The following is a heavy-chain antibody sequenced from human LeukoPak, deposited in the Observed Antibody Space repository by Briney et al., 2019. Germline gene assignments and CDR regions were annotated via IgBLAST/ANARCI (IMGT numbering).Heavy chain of an antibody. V-gene: IGHV3-48*03. Sequence: SGGSLRLSCAASGFTFSSYEMNWARQATGKGLDWVSYISSSCSTIVYADSVKGRFTISRDNAKNSLYLQMDSLRAEDTAVYYCARDRRYYDYWGQGTLVTVSS. CDR3: ARDRRYYDY. CDR2: ISSSCSTI. CDR1: GFTFSSYE. J-gene: IGHJ4*02. D-gene: IGHD3-10*01.